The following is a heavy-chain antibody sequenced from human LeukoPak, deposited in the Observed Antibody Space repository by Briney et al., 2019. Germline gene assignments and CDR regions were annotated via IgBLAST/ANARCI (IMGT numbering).Heavy chain of an antibody. D-gene: IGHD2-2*01. V-gene: IGHV3-9*01. Sequence: SLRLSCAASGFTFDDYAMHWVRQAPGKGLEWVSGISWNSGSIGYADSVKGRFTISRDNAKNSLYLQMNSLRPEDTAVYYCAKDLFGVVVPAAMADYWGQGTLVTVSS. CDR2: ISWNSGSI. CDR1: GFTFDDYA. CDR3: AKDLFGVVVPAAMADY. J-gene: IGHJ4*02.